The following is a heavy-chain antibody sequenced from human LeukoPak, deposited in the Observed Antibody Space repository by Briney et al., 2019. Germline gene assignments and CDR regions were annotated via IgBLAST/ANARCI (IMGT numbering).Heavy chain of an antibody. J-gene: IGHJ4*02. V-gene: IGHV1-2*07. CDR3: ARVRGQQLGVIDY. D-gene: IGHD3-10*01. Sequence: ASVKVSCNASGYIFTAYYLHWVRQTPGQGLEWMGYIHPYRGVTNYAHKFHGRVTLTRDTSINTAYMELSSLRSDDTAVYYCARVRGQQLGVIDYWGQGTLVTVSS. CDR2: IHPYRGVT. CDR1: GYIFTAYY.